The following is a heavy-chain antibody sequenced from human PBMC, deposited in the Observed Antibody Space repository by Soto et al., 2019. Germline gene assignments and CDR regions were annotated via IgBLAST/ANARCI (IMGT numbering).Heavy chain of an antibody. CDR3: AKGSRNRGYSGYDPYYYYYYGMDV. CDR1: GFTFSSYA. V-gene: IGHV3-23*01. Sequence: PGGSLRLSCAASGFTFSSYAMSWGRQAPGKGLEWVSAISGSGGSTYYADSVKGRFTISRDNSKNTLYLQMNSLRAEDTAVYYCAKGSRNRGYSGYDPYYYYYYGMDVWGQGTTVTVSS. D-gene: IGHD5-12*01. J-gene: IGHJ6*02. CDR2: ISGSGGST.